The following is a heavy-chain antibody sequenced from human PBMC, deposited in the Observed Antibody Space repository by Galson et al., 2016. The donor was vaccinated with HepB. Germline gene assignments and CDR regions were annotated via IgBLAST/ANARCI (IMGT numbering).Heavy chain of an antibody. D-gene: IGHD2-21*02. V-gene: IGHV3-23*01. Sequence: SLRLSCAASGFTFHRYAMSWVRQPPGKGLEWVSTISGSAGSTYYAESVKGRFTISRDNAKNTLYLEMTSLTAADTALYYCAKDTGSSLVSAILYYFDSWGQGTQFTFSS. CDR3: AKDTGSSLVSAILYYFDS. J-gene: IGHJ4*02. CDR1: GFTFHRYA. CDR2: ISGSAGST.